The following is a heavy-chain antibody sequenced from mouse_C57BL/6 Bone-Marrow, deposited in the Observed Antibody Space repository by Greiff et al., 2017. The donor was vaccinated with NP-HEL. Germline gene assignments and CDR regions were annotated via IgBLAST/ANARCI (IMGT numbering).Heavy chain of an antibody. Sequence: QVQLQQPGAELVMPGASVKLSCKASGYTFTSYWMHWVKQRPGQGLEWIGEIDPSDSYTNYNQKFKGKSTLPVDKSSSTAYMQLSSLTSEDSAVYYCARKEGTGTSLDYWGQGTTLTVSS. J-gene: IGHJ2*01. V-gene: IGHV1-69*01. D-gene: IGHD4-1*01. CDR1: GYTFTSYW. CDR2: IDPSDSYT. CDR3: ARKEGTGTSLDY.